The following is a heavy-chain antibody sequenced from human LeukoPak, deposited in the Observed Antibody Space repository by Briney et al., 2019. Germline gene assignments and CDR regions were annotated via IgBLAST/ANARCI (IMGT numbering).Heavy chain of an antibody. J-gene: IGHJ4*02. CDR3: ARDVLLGYCTAGSCPTDAFDI. V-gene: IGHV3-21*01. CDR1: GFTVRNNY. D-gene: IGHD2-15*01. Sequence: GGSLRLSCAASGFTVRNNYISCVRQAPGKGLELVSTISSSSSYIYYADSVKGRFTISRDNAQNTMYLQMKSLRTEDTAVYYCARDVLLGYCTAGSCPTDAFDIWGQGTLVTVSS. CDR2: ISSSSSYI.